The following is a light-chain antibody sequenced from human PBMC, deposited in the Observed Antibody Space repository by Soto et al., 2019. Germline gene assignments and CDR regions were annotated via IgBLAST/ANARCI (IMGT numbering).Light chain of an antibody. CDR3: QQSYRTPRT. CDR2: AAS. CDR1: QSISSY. Sequence: DIQMTQSPSSLSASVGDRVTLTCRASQSISSYLNWYQQKPGKAPKLLIYAASSLQSGVPSRFSGSGSGTDFPLTISILQPEDFATYYCQQSYRTPRTFGPGTKVDIK. V-gene: IGKV1-39*01. J-gene: IGKJ3*01.